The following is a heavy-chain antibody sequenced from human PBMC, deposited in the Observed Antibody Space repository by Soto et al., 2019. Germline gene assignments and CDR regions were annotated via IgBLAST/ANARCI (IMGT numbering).Heavy chain of an antibody. D-gene: IGHD6-19*01. CDR3: AKACSPEYSSGWYDIDY. CDR1: GFTFSSYG. Sequence: PGGSLRLSCAASGFTFSSYGMHWVRQAPGKGLEWVAVISYDGSNKYYADSVKGRFTISRDNSKNTLYLQMNSLRAEDTAVYYCAKACSPEYSSGWYDIDYWGQGTLVTVSS. J-gene: IGHJ4*02. CDR2: ISYDGSNK. V-gene: IGHV3-30*18.